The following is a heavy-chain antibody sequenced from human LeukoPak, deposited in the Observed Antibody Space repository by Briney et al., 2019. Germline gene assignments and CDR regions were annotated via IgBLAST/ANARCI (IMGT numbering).Heavy chain of an antibody. CDR1: GASISGSRYY. Sequence: PSETLSLTCTVSGASISGSRYYWGWIRQPPGKGLEWIGNIYYIGTTYYNASLESRFTISLDTSKNQFSLKLNSVTAADTAMYYCARDLSHGDDAFDIWGQGTMVTVSS. V-gene: IGHV4-39*02. J-gene: IGHJ3*02. CDR3: ARDLSHGDDAFDI. CDR2: IYYIGTT. D-gene: IGHD3-10*01.